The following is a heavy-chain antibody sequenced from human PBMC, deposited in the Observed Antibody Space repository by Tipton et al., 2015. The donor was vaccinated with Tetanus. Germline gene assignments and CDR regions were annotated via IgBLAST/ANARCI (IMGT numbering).Heavy chain of an antibody. D-gene: IGHD3-22*01. CDR2: ISHSGTT. Sequence: LTCTVSGGSISSDAHYWSWIRQAPGKGLEWLGYISHSGTTNYNPSLMSRVTLSLDTARGQFSLKLTSVTAADAAVYFCARDRRDFAYDSRGFYSPLYYFDNWGQGVRVTVSS. J-gene: IGHJ4*02. CDR3: ARDRRDFAYDSRGFYSPLYYFDN. V-gene: IGHV4-30-4*01. CDR1: GGSISSDAHY.